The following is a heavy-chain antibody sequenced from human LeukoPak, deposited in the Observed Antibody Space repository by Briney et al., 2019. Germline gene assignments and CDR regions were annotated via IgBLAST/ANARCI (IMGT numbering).Heavy chain of an antibody. J-gene: IGHJ4*02. CDR1: GFTFSNYG. D-gene: IGHD2-2*01. V-gene: IGHV3-30*02. CDR3: AKDIPTAYFDY. Sequence: GGSLRLSCAASGFTFSNYGMHWVRQAPGKGLEWVAFVRYDETTKFYADSVKGRFTISRDNSKTTLYLQMNSLRAEDTAVYYCAKDIPTAYFDYWGQGTLVTVSS. CDR2: VRYDETTK.